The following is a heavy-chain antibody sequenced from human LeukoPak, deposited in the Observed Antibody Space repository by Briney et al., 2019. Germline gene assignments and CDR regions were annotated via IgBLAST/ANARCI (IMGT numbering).Heavy chain of an antibody. V-gene: IGHV3-30-3*01. CDR3: ARDVFCSGGIGY. D-gene: IGHD3-10*02. CDR2: ISYDGSNK. J-gene: IGHJ2*01. Sequence: GGSLRLSCAASGFTFSSYAMHWVRQAPGKGLEWVAVISYDGSNKYYADSVKGRFTVSRDNSKNTLYLQMNSLRAEDTAVYYCARDVFCSGGIGYWGRGTLVTVSS. CDR1: GFTFSSYA.